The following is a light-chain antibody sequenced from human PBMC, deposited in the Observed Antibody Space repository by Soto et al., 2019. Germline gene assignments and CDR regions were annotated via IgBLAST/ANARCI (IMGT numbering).Light chain of an antibody. CDR2: GAS. V-gene: IGKV3-20*01. CDR3: QQYGSSPET. Sequence: EIVLTQSPGTLSLSPEERATLSCRASQSVSSSYLAWYQQKPGQAPRLLIYGASSRATGIPDRFSGGGSGTDFTLTFSRLEPEDFAVYYCQQYGSSPETFGQGTKV. CDR1: QSVSSSY. J-gene: IGKJ1*01.